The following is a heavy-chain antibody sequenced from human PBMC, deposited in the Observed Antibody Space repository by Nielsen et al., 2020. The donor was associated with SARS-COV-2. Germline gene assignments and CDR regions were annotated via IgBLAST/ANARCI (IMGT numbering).Heavy chain of an antibody. CDR1: GFTFSSYA. Sequence: GESLKISCAASGFTFSSYAMSWVRQAPGKGLEWVSAISGSGGSTYYADSVKGRFTISRDNSKNTLYLQMNSLRAEDTAVYYCARDNPGRYFDYWGQGTLVTVSS. V-gene: IGHV3-23*01. CDR2: ISGSGGST. CDR3: ARDNPGRYFDY. J-gene: IGHJ4*02. D-gene: IGHD3-10*01.